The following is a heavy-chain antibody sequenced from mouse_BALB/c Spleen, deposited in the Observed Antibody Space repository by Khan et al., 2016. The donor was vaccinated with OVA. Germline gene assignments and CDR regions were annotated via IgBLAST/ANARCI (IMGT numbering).Heavy chain of an antibody. CDR1: GYTFTSYY. J-gene: IGHJ4*01. Sequence: VQLQQSGPELVKSGASVWISCKSSGYTFTSYYIHWVKQRPGQGLEWIGWIYPGNVNTKYNEKFKAKATLTADKSSSTAYMQLSSLTSEDSAVYFCARKGYGNYEALDYWGQGTSVTVSS. CDR3: ARKGYGNYEALDY. D-gene: IGHD2-1*01. V-gene: IGHV1S56*01. CDR2: IYPGNVNT.